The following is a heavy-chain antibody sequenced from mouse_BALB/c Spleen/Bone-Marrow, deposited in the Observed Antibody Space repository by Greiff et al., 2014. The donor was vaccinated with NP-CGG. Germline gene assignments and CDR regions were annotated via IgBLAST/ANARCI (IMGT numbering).Heavy chain of an antibody. CDR1: GFNIKDTY. V-gene: IGHV14-3*02. D-gene: IGHD2-4*01. CDR2: IDPANGNT. CDR3: ARERDYDYAYAMDY. Sequence: EVQLQQSGADLVKPGASVKLSCTASGFNIKDTYMHWVKQRPEQGLEWIGRIDPANGNTKYDPKFQGKATITADTSSNTAYLQLSSLTSEDTAVYYCARERDYDYAYAMDYWGQGTSVTVSS. J-gene: IGHJ4*01.